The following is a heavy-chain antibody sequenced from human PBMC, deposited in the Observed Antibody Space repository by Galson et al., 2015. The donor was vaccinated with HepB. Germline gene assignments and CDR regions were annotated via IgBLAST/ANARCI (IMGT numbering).Heavy chain of an antibody. D-gene: IGHD6-19*01. CDR2: INTSTGTP. V-gene: IGHV7-4-1*02. Sequence: SVKVSCKASGYTFTSYVINWVRQAPGQGLEWMGGINTSTGTPTYAQGFTGRSVFSLDTSVSTAYLQISSLKTEDTAVYYCARVTSIYDFSSRAYSYYYYGMDVWGQGTTVAVSS. J-gene: IGHJ6*02. CDR1: GYTFTSYV. CDR3: ARVTSIYDFSSRAYSYYYYGMDV.